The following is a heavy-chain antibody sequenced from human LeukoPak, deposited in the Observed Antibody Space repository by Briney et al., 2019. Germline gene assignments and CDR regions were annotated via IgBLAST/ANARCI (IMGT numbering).Heavy chain of an antibody. Sequence: PGGSLRLSCAASGFTFSSYSMNWVRQAPGKGLEWVSSISSSSSYIYYADSVKGRFTISRDNSKNTLYLQMNSLRAEDTAVYYCAKGSIVGATSYYYLDVWGTGTTVTVSS. V-gene: IGHV3-21*04. D-gene: IGHD1-26*01. CDR2: ISSSSSYI. J-gene: IGHJ6*03. CDR1: GFTFSSYS. CDR3: AKGSIVGATSYYYLDV.